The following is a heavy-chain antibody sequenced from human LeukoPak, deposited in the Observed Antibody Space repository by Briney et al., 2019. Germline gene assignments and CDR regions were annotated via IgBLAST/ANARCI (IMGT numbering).Heavy chain of an antibody. CDR1: GFTFSSYG. CDR3: ARHLLWFGELSGGFDY. Sequence: GGSLRLSCAASGFTFSSYGMHWVRQAPGKGLEWVAFIRYDGSNKYYADSVKGRFTISRDNSRNTLYLQMNSLSAEDTAVHYCARHLLWFGELSGGFDYWGQGTLVTVSS. CDR2: IRYDGSNK. D-gene: IGHD3-10*01. V-gene: IGHV3-30*02. J-gene: IGHJ4*02.